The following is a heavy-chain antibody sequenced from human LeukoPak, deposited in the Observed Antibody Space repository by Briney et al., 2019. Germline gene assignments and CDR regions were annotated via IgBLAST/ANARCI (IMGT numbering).Heavy chain of an antibody. D-gene: IGHD3-10*01. Sequence: KPSETLSLTCTVSGGSISSYYWSWIRQPPGKELEWIGYIYYSGSTNYNPSLKSRVTISVDTSKNQFSLKLSSVTAADTAVYYCARKRGYQGSGSYLDYWGQGTLVTVSS. CDR3: ARKRGYQGSGSYLDY. V-gene: IGHV4-59*08. CDR1: GGSISSYY. CDR2: IYYSGST. J-gene: IGHJ4*02.